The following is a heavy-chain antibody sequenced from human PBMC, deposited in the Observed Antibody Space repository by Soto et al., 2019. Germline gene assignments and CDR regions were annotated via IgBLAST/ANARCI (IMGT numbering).Heavy chain of an antibody. Sequence: QITLKESGPTLVKPTQTLTLTCTFSGFSFTTTGGGVGWIRQPPGKALEWLALIYWDDDKRYSPSMKSRLTIHRHTSKNHVVLTMTTTDPVDTATYYCAHRQAQCLGVAGTFDSWGQGILVTVSS. CDR1: GFSFTTTGGG. D-gene: IGHD6-19*01. CDR3: AHRQAQCLGVAGTFDS. J-gene: IGHJ4*02. CDR2: IYWDDDK. V-gene: IGHV2-5*02.